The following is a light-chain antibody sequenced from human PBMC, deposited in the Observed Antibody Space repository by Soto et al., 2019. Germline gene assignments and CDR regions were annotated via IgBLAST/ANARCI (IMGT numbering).Light chain of an antibody. Sequence: EIVLTQSPGTLSLSPGERATLSCRASQSVSSSFLAWFHQKPGQAPRLLIYGASTRATGIPDRVNGRGSGTDFTLTISRLEPEDFAVYYCQHYITSLTTFGQGTKVDIK. J-gene: IGKJ1*01. CDR2: GAS. CDR3: QHYITSLTT. V-gene: IGKV3-20*01. CDR1: QSVSSSF.